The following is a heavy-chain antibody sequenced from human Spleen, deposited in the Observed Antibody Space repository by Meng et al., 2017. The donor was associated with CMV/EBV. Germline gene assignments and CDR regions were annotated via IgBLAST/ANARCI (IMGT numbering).Heavy chain of an antibody. CDR1: GDTFGSYG. CDR3: ARGGGLLHYFDY. D-gene: IGHD3-16*01. CDR2: ITPSFGIT. J-gene: IGHJ4*02. Sequence: SVNVSCKASGDTFGSYGISWVRQAPGQGLEWMGRITPSFGITQYAQKFQGRLTITADKSTSTAYMQLSSLKSEDTAVYFCARGGGLLHYFDYWGQGTLVTVSS. V-gene: IGHV1-69*04.